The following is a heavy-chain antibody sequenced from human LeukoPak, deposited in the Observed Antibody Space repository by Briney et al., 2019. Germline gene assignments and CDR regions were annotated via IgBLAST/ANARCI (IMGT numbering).Heavy chain of an antibody. J-gene: IGHJ6*03. CDR1: GGSISSSNYY. CDR3: ARQTGYSSGWYVLLYYYYMDV. D-gene: IGHD6-19*01. Sequence: SETLSLTCTVSGGSISSSNYYRGWIRQPPGKGLEWIGSIYYSGITYYNPSLKSRVTISVDTSKNQFSLKLSSVTAADTAVYYCARQTGYSSGWYVLLYYYYMDVWGKGTTVTVPS. V-gene: IGHV4-39*07. CDR2: IYYSGIT.